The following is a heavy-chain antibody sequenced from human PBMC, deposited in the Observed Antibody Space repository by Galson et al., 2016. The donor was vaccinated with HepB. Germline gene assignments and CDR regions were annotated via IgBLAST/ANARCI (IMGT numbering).Heavy chain of an antibody. CDR3: ANDWYGYMAY. J-gene: IGHJ4*02. V-gene: IGHV3-48*02. D-gene: IGHD3-9*01. Sequence: LRLSCADSGFTFSIYSMNWVRQAPGKGLEWIPHITSSSSVTYYADSVKGRFTISRDNAKKSLYLQVNSLRDEDTAVYYCANDWYGYMAYWGQGTLVTVSS. CDR2: ITSSSSVT. CDR1: GFTFSIYS.